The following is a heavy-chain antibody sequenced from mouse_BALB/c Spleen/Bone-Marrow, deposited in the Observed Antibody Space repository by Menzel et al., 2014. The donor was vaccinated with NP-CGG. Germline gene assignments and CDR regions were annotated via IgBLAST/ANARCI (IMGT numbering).Heavy chain of an antibody. CDR3: VRQGDGYYNWYFDV. Sequence: EVQLVESGGGLVQPKGSLKLSCAASGFTFNTYAMNWVRQAPGKGLEWVARIRSKSNNYATYYADSVKGRFTSSRNDSQSMLYLQMNNLKTEDTAMYYCVRQGDGYYNWYFDVWGAGTTVTVSS. D-gene: IGHD2-3*01. CDR2: IRSKSNNYAT. J-gene: IGHJ1*01. CDR1: GFTFNTYA. V-gene: IGHV10-1*02.